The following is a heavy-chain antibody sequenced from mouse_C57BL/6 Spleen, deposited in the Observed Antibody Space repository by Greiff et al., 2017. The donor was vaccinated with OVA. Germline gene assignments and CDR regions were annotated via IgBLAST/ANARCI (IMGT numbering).Heavy chain of an antibody. V-gene: IGHV1-7*01. CDR2: INPSSGYT. CDR3: ARLGNYGYAWFAY. CDR1: GYTFTSYW. J-gene: IGHJ3*01. D-gene: IGHD2-2*01. Sequence: VQLQQSGAELAKPGASVKLSCKASGYTFTSYWMHWVKQRPGQGLEWIGYINPSSGYTKYNQKFKDKATLTAGKSSSTAYMQLSSLTYDDSAVYYCARLGNYGYAWFAYWGQGTLVTVSA.